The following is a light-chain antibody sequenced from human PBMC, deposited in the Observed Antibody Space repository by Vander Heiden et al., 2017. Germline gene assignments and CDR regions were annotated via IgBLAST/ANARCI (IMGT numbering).Light chain of an antibody. V-gene: IGLV2-14*01. CDR1: SSDVGGYNY. CDR3: SSYTSSSTLL. Sequence: QSALTQPASVSGSPGQSITISCTGTSSDVGGYNYVSWYQQHPGKAPKLMIYDVSNRPSGVSNRFSGSKSGNTASLTISGLQGEDEADYYCSSYTSSSTLLFGGGTKLTVL. CDR2: DVS. J-gene: IGLJ2*01.